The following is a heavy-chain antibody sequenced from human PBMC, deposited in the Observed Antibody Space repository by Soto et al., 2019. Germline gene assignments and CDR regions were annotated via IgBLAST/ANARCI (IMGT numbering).Heavy chain of an antibody. J-gene: IGHJ4*02. D-gene: IGHD5-12*01. CDR3: ARVYGGYNHYFDY. CDR1: GFTFSSYA. V-gene: IGHV3-30-3*01. Sequence: QVQLVESGGGVVQPGRSLRLSCAASGFTFSSYAMHWVRQAPGKGLEWVAVISYDGSNKYYADSVKGRFTIYRDNSKNTLYLQMNSLRAEDTAVYYCARVYGGYNHYFDYWGQGTLVTVSS. CDR2: ISYDGSNK.